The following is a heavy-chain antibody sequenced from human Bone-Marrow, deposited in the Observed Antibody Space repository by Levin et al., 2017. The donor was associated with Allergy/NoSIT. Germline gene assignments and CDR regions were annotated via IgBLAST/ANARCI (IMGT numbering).Heavy chain of an antibody. D-gene: IGHD2-2*01. Sequence: GSLRLSCTVSGGSISTENWWSWVRQPPGKGLEWIGELFYSGATNYNPALKSRVTISVDRSRNQFSLKLVSLTAADTAVYYCARARDTNCYEPHGYENYGLDVWGQGITVTVSS. CDR3: ARARDTNCYEPHGYENYGLDV. CDR1: GGSISTENW. V-gene: IGHV4-4*02. J-gene: IGHJ6*02. CDR2: LFYSGAT.